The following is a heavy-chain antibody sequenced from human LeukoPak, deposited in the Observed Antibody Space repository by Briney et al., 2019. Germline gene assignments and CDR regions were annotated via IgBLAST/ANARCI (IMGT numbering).Heavy chain of an antibody. CDR2: ISGSGGST. D-gene: IGHD3-10*01. CDR1: GFTFSSYA. V-gene: IGHV3-23*01. Sequence: GGSLRLSCAASGFTFSSYAMSWVRQAPGKGLEWVSAISGSGGSTYYADSVKGRFTISRDNSKNTLYLQMNSLRAEDTAVYYRAKNGLWFGSSHMDVWGQGTTVTASS. J-gene: IGHJ6*02. CDR3: AKNGLWFGSSHMDV.